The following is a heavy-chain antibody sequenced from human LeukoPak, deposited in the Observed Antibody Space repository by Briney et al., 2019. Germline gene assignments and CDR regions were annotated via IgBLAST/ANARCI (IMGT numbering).Heavy chain of an antibody. CDR3: ARDPSARLVPAAQD. CDR1: GGSISSYY. CDR2: IYSSGST. D-gene: IGHD2-2*01. J-gene: IGHJ4*02. V-gene: IGHV4-4*07. Sequence: PAGTLCLTCTVSGGSISSYYRSWVRQPPGKGLEWVGRIYSSGSTKYNPSLKRGVTISVDTSKNQFSLKLSSVTAADTAVYYCARDPSARLVPAAQDWGQGTLVTVSS.